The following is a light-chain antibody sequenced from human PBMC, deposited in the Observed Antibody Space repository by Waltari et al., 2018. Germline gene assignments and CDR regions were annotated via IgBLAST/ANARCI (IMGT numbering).Light chain of an antibody. CDR1: HSPLDSSNKRNS. Sequence: DIVMTQSPDSLAVSLGAGATLNCKSSHSPLDSSNKRNSLAWYQQKPGQHPKLLIYWASIRESGVPDRFSGSGSGTDFTLTVSSLQAEDVAVYYCQQYFGTPFTFGQGTKLEMK. V-gene: IGKV4-1*01. CDR3: QQYFGTPFT. CDR2: WAS. J-gene: IGKJ2*01.